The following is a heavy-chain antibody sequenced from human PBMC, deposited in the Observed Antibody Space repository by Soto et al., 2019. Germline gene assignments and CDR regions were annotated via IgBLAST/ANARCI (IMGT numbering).Heavy chain of an antibody. J-gene: IGHJ5*02. CDR1: GYSISSGYY. D-gene: IGHD4-17*01. V-gene: IGHV4-38-2*01. Sequence: PSETLSLTCAVSGYSISSGYYWGWIRQPPGKGLEWIGSIYHSGSTYYNPSLKSRVTISVDTSKNQFSLELSSVTAADTAVYYCISYASGTENDYGNRFAPPAQRTLVLVSS. CDR2: IYHSGST. CDR3: ISYASGTENDYGNRFAP.